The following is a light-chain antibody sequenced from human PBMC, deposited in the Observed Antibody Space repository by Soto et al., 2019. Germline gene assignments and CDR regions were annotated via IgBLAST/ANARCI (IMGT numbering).Light chain of an antibody. V-gene: IGKV3D-7*01. Sequence: EIVLTQSPATLSLSPGERGTLSCRASESVTDYLAWYQQKPGQAPRLLIYGTSTRATGIPVRFSGSGSGTDFTLTISSLQPEDFAVYFCHQDFNLPWTFGQGTKVDIK. CDR2: GTS. CDR3: HQDFNLPWT. CDR1: ESVTDY. J-gene: IGKJ1*01.